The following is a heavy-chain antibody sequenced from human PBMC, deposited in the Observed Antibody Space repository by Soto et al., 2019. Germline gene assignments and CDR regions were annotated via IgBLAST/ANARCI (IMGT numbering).Heavy chain of an antibody. J-gene: IGHJ3*01. CDR1: GVTFSSYA. CDR3: ANVNVFFWCGDVHQDVIYV. CDR2: ISGSGGST. V-gene: IGHV3-23*01. Sequence: GGSLRLSCAASGVTFSSYAMSWFRQAPGKGLEWVSAISGSGGSTYYADSVKGRFTISRDNSKNTLYLQMNSLRAEDTAVYYCANVNVFFWCGDVHQDVIYVCAQG. D-gene: IGHD3-3*01.